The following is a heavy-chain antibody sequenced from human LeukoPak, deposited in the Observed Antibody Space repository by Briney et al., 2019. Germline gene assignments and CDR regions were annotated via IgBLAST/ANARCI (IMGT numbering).Heavy chain of an antibody. CDR2: IRYDGSNK. CDR3: AKDRDYYYYMDV. Sequence: GGSLRLSCAASGFTFSSYGMHRVRQAPGKGLEWVAFIRYDGSNKYYADSVKGRFTISRDNSKNTLYLQMNSLRAEDTAVYYCAKDRDYYYYMDVWGKGTTVTISS. J-gene: IGHJ6*03. CDR1: GFTFSSYG. V-gene: IGHV3-30*02.